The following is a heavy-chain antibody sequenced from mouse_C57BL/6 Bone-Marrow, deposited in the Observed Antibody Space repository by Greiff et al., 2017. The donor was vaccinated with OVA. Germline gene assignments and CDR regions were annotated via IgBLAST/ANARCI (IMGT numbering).Heavy chain of an antibody. D-gene: IGHD1-1*01. CDR1: GYTFASYW. CDR2: IDPSDSYT. CDR3: ASFITTVEAPFAY. J-gene: IGHJ3*01. V-gene: IGHV1-50*01. Sequence: QVQLKQPGAELVKPGASVKLSCKASGYTFASYWMQWVKQRPGQGLEWIGEIDPSDSYTNYNQKFKGKATLTVDTSSSTAYMQLSSLTSEDSAVYYCASFITTVEAPFAYWGQGTLVTVSA.